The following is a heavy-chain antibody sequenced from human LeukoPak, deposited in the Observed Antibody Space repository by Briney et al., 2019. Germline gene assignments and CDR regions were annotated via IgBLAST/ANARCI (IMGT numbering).Heavy chain of an antibody. V-gene: IGHV1-69*13. CDR2: IIPIFGTA. CDR3: ASPVAVLRFLEWLPIEGYYYYGIDV. Sequence: GASVKVSCKASGGTFSSYAISWVRQAPGQGLEWMGGIIPIFGTANYAQKFQGRVTITADESTSTAYMELSSLRSEDTAVYYCASPVAVLRFLEWLPIEGYYYYGIDVWGQGTTVTVSS. J-gene: IGHJ6*02. CDR1: GGTFSSYA. D-gene: IGHD3-3*01.